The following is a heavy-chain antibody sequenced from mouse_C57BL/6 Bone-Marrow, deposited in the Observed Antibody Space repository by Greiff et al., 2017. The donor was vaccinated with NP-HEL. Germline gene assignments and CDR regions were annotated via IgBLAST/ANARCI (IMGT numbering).Heavy chain of an antibody. CDR2: IDPSDSYT. J-gene: IGHJ2*01. CDR1: GYTFTSYW. V-gene: IGHV1-59*01. Sequence: QVQLQQPGAELVRPGTSVKLSCKASGYTFTSYWMHWVKQRPGQGLEWIGVIDPSDSYTNYNQKFKGKATLTVDTSSSPAYMQLSSLTSEDSAVYDCASVVWGQGTTLTVSS. CDR3: ASVV.